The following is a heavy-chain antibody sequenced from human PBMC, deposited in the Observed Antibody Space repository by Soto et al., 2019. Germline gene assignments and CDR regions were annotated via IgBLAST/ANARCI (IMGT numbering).Heavy chain of an antibody. CDR1: GGSISSYY. D-gene: IGHD3-10*01. V-gene: IGHV4-59*01. Sequence: SETLSLTCTVSGGSISSYYWSWIRQPPGKGLEWIGFIYYSGSTNYNPSLKSRVTMSVDTSKNQFSLKVSSVTAADTAVYYCERGFTTFDYRGQGTMVIVYS. CDR2: IYYSGST. J-gene: IGHJ4*02. CDR3: ERGFTTFDY.